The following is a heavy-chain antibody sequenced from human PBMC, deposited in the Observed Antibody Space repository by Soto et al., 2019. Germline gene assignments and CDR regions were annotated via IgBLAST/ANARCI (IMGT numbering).Heavy chain of an antibody. D-gene: IGHD3-16*02. Sequence: QLQLQESGPGLVKPSETLSLTCTVSGGSISSSSYYWGWIRQPPGKGLEWIGSIYYSGSTYYNPSLKSRVTISVDTSKNQFSLKLSSVTAADTAVYYCARHGAARDYVWGSYRPVGWFDPWGQGTLVTVSS. CDR1: GGSISSSSYY. J-gene: IGHJ5*02. V-gene: IGHV4-39*01. CDR2: IYYSGST. CDR3: ARHGAARDYVWGSYRPVGWFDP.